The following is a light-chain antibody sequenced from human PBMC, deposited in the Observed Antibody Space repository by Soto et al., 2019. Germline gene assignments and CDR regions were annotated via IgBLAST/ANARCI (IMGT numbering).Light chain of an antibody. CDR3: QKYNSAPWT. J-gene: IGKJ3*01. Sequence: DIQMTQSPSSLSASVGDRVTITCRASQGISNYLAWYQQKPGKVPKLLIYAASTLQSGVPSRFRGSGSGTDFTLTISSLRPEDVATYYCQKYNSAPWTFGPGTKVDIK. V-gene: IGKV1-27*01. CDR2: AAS. CDR1: QGISNY.